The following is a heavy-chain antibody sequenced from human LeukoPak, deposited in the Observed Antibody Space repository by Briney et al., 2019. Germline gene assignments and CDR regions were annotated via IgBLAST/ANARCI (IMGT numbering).Heavy chain of an antibody. Sequence: GGSLRLSCAASGFTFSSYSMNWVRQAPGKGLEWVSSISSSSSYIYYADSVKGRFTISRDNSKNTLYLQMNSLRAEDTAVYYCARDPGKGYFDYWGQGTLVTVSS. CDR2: ISSSSSYI. CDR1: GFTFSSYS. J-gene: IGHJ4*02. D-gene: IGHD4-23*01. CDR3: ARDPGKGYFDY. V-gene: IGHV3-21*01.